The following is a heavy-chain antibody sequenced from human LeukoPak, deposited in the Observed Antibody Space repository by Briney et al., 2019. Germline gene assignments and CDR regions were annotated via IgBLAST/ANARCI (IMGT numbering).Heavy chain of an antibody. CDR2: IYHTGDI. CDR1: GFSVNSNYY. Sequence: PSETLSLTCSVSGFSVNSNYYWGWVRQSPGKGLEWIGNIYHTGDIFHNPSLESRVTMSVDTSKNQFFLKLTSVTAADTAVYYCARSWANLYYLDYWGQGALVAVSS. J-gene: IGHJ4*02. CDR3: ARSWANLYYLDY. D-gene: IGHD4/OR15-4a*01. V-gene: IGHV4-38-2*01.